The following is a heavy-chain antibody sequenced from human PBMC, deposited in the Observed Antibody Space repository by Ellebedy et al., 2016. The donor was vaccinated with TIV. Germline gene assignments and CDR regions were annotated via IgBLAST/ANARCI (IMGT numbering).Heavy chain of an antibody. CDR2: ISAYNGNT. D-gene: IGHD2-15*01. Sequence: ASVKVSCXASGYTFTSYGISWVRQAPGQGLEWMGWISAYNGNTNYAQKLQGRVTMTTDTSTSTAYMELRSLRSDDTAVYYCARSSLPYCSGGSCYFYWGQGTLVTVSS. J-gene: IGHJ4*02. CDR1: GYTFTSYG. V-gene: IGHV1-18*01. CDR3: ARSSLPYCSGGSCYFY.